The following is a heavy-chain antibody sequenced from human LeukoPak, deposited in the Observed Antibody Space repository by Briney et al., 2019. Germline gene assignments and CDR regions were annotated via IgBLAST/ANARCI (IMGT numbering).Heavy chain of an antibody. V-gene: IGHV4-30-2*01. CDR3: ARGYGDNSGAFDI. Sequence: SETLSLTCTVSGGSIRVVAYSWSWIRQPPGKGLEWIGYIYYSGRSYHNPSLKSRVTISLDRSKNQFSLRLSSVTAADTAVYFCARGYGDNSGAFDIWGQGTLVTVSS. D-gene: IGHD4-23*01. CDR2: IYYSGRS. J-gene: IGHJ3*02. CDR1: GGSIRVVAYS.